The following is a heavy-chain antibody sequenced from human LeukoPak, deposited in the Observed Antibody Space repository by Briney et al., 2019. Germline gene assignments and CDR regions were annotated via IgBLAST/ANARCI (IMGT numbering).Heavy chain of an antibody. J-gene: IGHJ4*02. CDR3: ARHQLWYYFDY. D-gene: IGHD1-1*01. V-gene: IGHV4-59*08. CDR2: IYYSGST. Sequence: SETLSLTCTVSGTSISSYYWSWIRQPPGKGLEWIGYIYYSGSTNYNPSLKSRVTISVDTSSNQFSLKLTSVTAADTAVYYCARHQLWYYFDYWGQGTLVTVSS. CDR1: GTSISSYY.